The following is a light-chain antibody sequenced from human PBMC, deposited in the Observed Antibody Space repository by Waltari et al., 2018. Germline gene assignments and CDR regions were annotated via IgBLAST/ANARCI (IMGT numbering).Light chain of an antibody. CDR3: QAWDSRTYVV. V-gene: IGLV3-1*01. CDR1: KLEDKY. CDR2: QDT. Sequence: SYELTQPPSLSVSPGQTATITCSGDKLEDKYVSWYQQKSGQSPVLVIFQDTRRPSGIPERFSGSSPGNTATLTISGTQTLDEADYYCQAWDSRTYVVFGGGTKVTVL. J-gene: IGLJ2*01.